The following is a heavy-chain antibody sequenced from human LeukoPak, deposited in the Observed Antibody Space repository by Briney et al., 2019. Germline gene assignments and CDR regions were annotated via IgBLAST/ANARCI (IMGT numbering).Heavy chain of an antibody. CDR1: GYTFTGYY. CDR3: ARVPQLGRVDWYFDL. J-gene: IGHJ2*01. Sequence: GESLKISCKGSGYTFTGYYMHWVRQAPGQGLEWMGWINPNSGGTNYAQKFQGRVTMTRDTSISTAYMELSRLRSDDTAVYYCARVPQLGRVDWYFDLWGRGTLVTVSS. CDR2: INPNSGGT. D-gene: IGHD7-27*01. V-gene: IGHV1-2*02.